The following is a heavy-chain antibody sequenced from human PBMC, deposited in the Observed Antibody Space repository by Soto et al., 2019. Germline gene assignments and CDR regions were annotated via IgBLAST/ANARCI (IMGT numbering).Heavy chain of an antibody. CDR3: AIRDSYYDSSGYFDY. J-gene: IGHJ4*02. D-gene: IGHD3-22*01. V-gene: IGHV3-74*01. Sequence: GGSLRLSCAASGFTFSSYWMHWVRQAPGKGLVWVSRINSDGSSTSYADSVKGRFTISRDNAKNTLYLQMNSLRAEDTAVYYCAIRDSYYDSSGYFDYWGQGTLVTGSS. CDR2: INSDGSST. CDR1: GFTFSSYW.